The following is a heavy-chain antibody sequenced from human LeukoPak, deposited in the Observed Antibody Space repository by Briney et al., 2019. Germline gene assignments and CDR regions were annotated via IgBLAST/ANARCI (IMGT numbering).Heavy chain of an antibody. V-gene: IGHV3-33*01. J-gene: IGHJ6*04. CDR3: ARDAFRRAGMDA. CDR1: GFTFSSYG. Sequence: PGRSLRLSCAASGFTFSSYGMHWVRQAPGKGLDWVAVIWYDGSNKYYADSVKGRFTISRDNSKNTLYLQMNSLRAEDTAMYYCARDAFRRAGMDAWAKGTTVTVSS. CDR2: IWYDGSNK. D-gene: IGHD3-10*01.